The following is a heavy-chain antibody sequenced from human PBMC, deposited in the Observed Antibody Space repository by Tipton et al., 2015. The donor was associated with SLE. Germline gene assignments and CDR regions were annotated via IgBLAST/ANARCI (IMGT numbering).Heavy chain of an antibody. J-gene: IGHJ4*02. CDR2: ISSTGETI. Sequence: SLRLSCAGSGFTFSSFDMNWVRQAPGKGLEWVSFISSTGETIYYADSVKGRFTISRDNAKNSLYLEMNSLRAEDTAFYYCARGVYCSSISCPCDSWGQGTLVTVSS. V-gene: IGHV3-48*03. D-gene: IGHD2-2*01. CDR1: GFTFSSFD. CDR3: ARGVYCSSISCPCDS.